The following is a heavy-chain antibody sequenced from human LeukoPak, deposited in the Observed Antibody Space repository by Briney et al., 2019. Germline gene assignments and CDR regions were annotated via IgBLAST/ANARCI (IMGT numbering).Heavy chain of an antibody. CDR3: ARVAARLIWFDP. Sequence: GGSLRLSCAASGFTFSSYWMHRVRQAPGKGLVWVSRINSDGSSTSYADSVKGRFTISRDNAKNTLYLQMNSLRAEDTAVYYCARVAARLIWFDPWGQGTLVTVSS. D-gene: IGHD6-6*01. CDR1: GFTFSSYW. CDR2: INSDGSST. J-gene: IGHJ5*02. V-gene: IGHV3-74*01.